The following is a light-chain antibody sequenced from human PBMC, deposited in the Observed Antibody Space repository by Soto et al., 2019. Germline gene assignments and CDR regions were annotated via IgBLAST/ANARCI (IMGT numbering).Light chain of an antibody. V-gene: IGLV2-8*01. CDR1: SSDVGAYNF. CDR2: EVT. CDR3: TSYAGSCIPVL. J-gene: IGLJ2*01. Sequence: QSALTQPPSASGSPGQSVTISCTGTSSDVGAYNFVSWYQQHPGKAPKLMIYEVTKRPSGVPDRFSGAKSGNTASLTVSGLQAEDEADDYCTSYAGSCIPVLFGGGTKLTVL.